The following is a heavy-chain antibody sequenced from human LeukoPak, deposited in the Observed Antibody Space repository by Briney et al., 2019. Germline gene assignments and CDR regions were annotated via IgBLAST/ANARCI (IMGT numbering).Heavy chain of an antibody. D-gene: IGHD1-26*01. Sequence: SETLSLTCTVAGGSIRSGSYYWVWIRQPPGKGLEWIGSVYYSGSTYYNLSLKSRVTISVDTSKNQFSLKLSSVTAADTAVYYCARQGGSPDWFDPWGQGTLVTVSS. CDR3: ARQGGSPDWFDP. V-gene: IGHV4-39*01. J-gene: IGHJ5*02. CDR1: GGSIRSGSYY. CDR2: VYYSGST.